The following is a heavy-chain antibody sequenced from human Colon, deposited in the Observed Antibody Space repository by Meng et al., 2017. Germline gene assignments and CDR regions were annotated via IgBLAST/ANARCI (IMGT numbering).Heavy chain of an antibody. J-gene: IGHJ5*02. V-gene: IGHV4-61*08. CDR3: ARVNGDFDEAWFDP. D-gene: IGHD2-21*02. CDR2: IYYTGNT. CDR1: CGSVSRGDYY. Sequence: LPESWPGLRRPSASPALTSPGSCGSVSRGDYYWSWIRPPPRKGLEWLGYIYYTGNTNYNPSLKNRVSISLDTSNNQFSLKLTSMTAADAAIYYCARVNGDFDEAWFDPWGQGTLVTVSP.